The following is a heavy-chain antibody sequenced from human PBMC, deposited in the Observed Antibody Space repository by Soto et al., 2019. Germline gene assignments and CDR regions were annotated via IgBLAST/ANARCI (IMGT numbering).Heavy chain of an antibody. J-gene: IGHJ5*02. Sequence: SQTLSLTCXISGDSVSSNSAAWNWIRQSPSRGLEWLGRTYYRSKWYNDYAVSVKSRITINPDTSKNQFSLQLNSVTPEDTAVYYCASDYNWNFVRWFDPWGQGTLVTVSS. V-gene: IGHV6-1*01. CDR2: TYYRSKWYN. CDR3: ASDYNWNFVRWFDP. D-gene: IGHD1-7*01. CDR1: GDSVSSNSAA.